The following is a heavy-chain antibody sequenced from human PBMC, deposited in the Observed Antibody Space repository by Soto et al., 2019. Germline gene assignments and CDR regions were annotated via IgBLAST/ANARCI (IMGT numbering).Heavy chain of an antibody. CDR1: CYSISSGSY. D-gene: IGHD2-2*01. J-gene: IGHJ4*01. CDR3: ARVHVMVVDGSTLNY. CDR2: IYHGGTT. Sequence: ETLSLTCTVSCYSISSGSYWAWIRQPPGKGPEWIASIYHGGTTFYNPSLKSRITISVDTSNNQFSLKLTSVTAADTAVYYCARVHVMVVDGSTLNYLGHGTRGDVSS. V-gene: IGHV4-38-2*02.